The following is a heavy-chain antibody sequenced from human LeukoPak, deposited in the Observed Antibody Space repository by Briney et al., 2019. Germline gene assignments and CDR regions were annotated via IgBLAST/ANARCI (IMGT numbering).Heavy chain of an antibody. CDR3: ASHRITIFGVVILGVDYYMDV. D-gene: IGHD3-3*01. J-gene: IGHJ6*03. CDR1: GFTFSSYG. CDR2: IRYDGSNK. Sequence: PGGSLRLSCAASGFTFSSYGMHWVRQAPGKGLEWVAFIRYDGSNKYYADSVKGRFTISRDNSKNTLYLQMNSLRAEDTAVYYCASHRITIFGVVILGVDYYMDVWGKGTTVTVSS. V-gene: IGHV3-30*02.